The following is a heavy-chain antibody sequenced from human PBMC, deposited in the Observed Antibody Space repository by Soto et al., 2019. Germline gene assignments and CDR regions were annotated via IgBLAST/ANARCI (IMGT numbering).Heavy chain of an antibody. CDR3: TTAAELRFLEWLLSMDYYYYGMDV. CDR1: GFTFSNAW. CDR2: IKSKTDGGTT. Sequence: AGGSLRLSCAASGFTFSNAWMSWVRQAPGKGLEWVGRIKSKTDGGTTDYAAPVKGRFTISRDDSKNTLYLQMNSLKTEDTAVYYCTTAAELRFLEWLLSMDYYYYGMDVWGQGTTVTVSS. V-gene: IGHV3-15*01. J-gene: IGHJ6*02. D-gene: IGHD3-3*01.